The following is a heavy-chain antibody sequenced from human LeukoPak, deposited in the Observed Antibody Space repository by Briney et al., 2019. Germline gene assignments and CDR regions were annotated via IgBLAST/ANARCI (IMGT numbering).Heavy chain of an antibody. V-gene: IGHV3-20*04. Sequence: RPGGSLRLSCAASGFTFDDYGMSWVRQATGKGLECVSGINWNGGSTGYADSVKGRFTISRDNAKNSLYLQMNSLRAEDTALYYCARVRNGYSYDAFDIWGQGTMVTVAS. CDR1: GFTFDDYG. CDR3: ARVRNGYSYDAFDI. CDR2: INWNGGST. D-gene: IGHD5-24*01. J-gene: IGHJ3*02.